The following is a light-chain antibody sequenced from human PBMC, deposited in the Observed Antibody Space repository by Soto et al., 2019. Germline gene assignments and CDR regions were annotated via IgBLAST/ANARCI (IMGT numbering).Light chain of an antibody. CDR1: SSDVGRYKL. J-gene: IGLJ2*01. CDR2: EVT. V-gene: IGLV2-14*03. CDR3: SSYTTSSTLI. Sequence: QSALTQPASVSGSPGQSITISCTGTSSDVGRYKLVSWYQQHPGKAPKLMIYEVTNRPSGVSNRFSGSKSGNTASLTISGLQADDEADYYCSSYTTSSTLIFGGGTKLTVL.